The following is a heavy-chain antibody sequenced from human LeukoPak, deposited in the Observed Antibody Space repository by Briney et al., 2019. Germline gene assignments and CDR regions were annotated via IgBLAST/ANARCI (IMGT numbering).Heavy chain of an antibody. D-gene: IGHD5-24*01. Sequence: ASVKVSCKASGGTFSSYAISWVRQAPGQRLEWMGWINAGNGNTRYSQRFQGRVTITRDTSASTAYIELSSLTSEDTAVYYCARGRWSATTASYYLDFWGQGTLVTVSS. V-gene: IGHV1-3*01. CDR1: GGTFSSYA. CDR3: ARGRWSATTASYYLDF. J-gene: IGHJ4*02. CDR2: INAGNGNT.